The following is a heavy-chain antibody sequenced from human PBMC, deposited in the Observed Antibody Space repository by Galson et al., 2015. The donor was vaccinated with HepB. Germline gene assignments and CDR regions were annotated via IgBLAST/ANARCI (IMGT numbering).Heavy chain of an antibody. CDR3: ARSSGASPDL. CDR1: GGTFRSYS. V-gene: IGHV1-69*02. Sequence: SVKVSCKASGGTFRSYSISWVRQAPGQGLEWMGRIIPMFGVANYAQNLQGRVTITAGKFSSTAYMELNSLRSEDTAVYYCARSSGASPDLWGQGTLVTVSS. D-gene: IGHD6-19*01. J-gene: IGHJ5*02. CDR2: IIPMFGVA.